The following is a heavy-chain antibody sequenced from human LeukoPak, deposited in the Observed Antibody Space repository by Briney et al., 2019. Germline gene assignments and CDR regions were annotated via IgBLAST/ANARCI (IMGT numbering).Heavy chain of an antibody. D-gene: IGHD2/OR15-2a*01. J-gene: IGHJ4*02. V-gene: IGHV4-59*02. CDR1: GSSVTTSH. Sequence: PSETLSLTCAASGSSVTTSHWNWLRQVPGKGLEWIGCLSYTGKTDYNPSLTSRVTISLGASKNQVFLKLTSLTAADTAVYYCSEGYFEPFDHWGQGILVTVSS. CDR3: SEGYFEPFDH. CDR2: LSYTGKT.